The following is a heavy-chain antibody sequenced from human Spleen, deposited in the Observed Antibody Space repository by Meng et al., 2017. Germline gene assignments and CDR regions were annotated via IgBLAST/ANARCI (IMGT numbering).Heavy chain of an antibody. CDR1: GCTFASHG. V-gene: IGHV1-18*01. D-gene: IGHD3-3*01. Sequence: ASVKVSCKTSGCTFASHGISWVRQAPGQGLEWMGWITAYNGNTNYAQKFQGRVTMTTDTSTSTAYMELRSLRSDDTAVYYCARAYDFWSGYYYLNWGQGTLVTVSS. J-gene: IGHJ4*02. CDR2: ITAYNGNT. CDR3: ARAYDFWSGYYYLN.